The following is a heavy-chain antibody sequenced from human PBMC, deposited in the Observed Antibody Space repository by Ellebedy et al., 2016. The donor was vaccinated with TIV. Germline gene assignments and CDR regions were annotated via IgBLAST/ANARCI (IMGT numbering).Heavy chain of an antibody. CDR1: GFTFSSNW. D-gene: IGHD3-10*01. V-gene: IGHV3-7*03. J-gene: IGHJ4*02. Sequence: PGGSLRLSCAASGFTFSSNWMSWVRQTPGKGLEWVAYINQDGSEKYYVDSVKGRFTISRDNAKNSLYLQMNSLRAEDTAVYYCARGRSFNWGQGTLVTVSS. CDR2: INQDGSEK. CDR3: ARGRSFN.